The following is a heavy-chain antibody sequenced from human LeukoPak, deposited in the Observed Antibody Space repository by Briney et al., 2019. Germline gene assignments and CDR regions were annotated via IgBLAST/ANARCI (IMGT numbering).Heavy chain of an antibody. D-gene: IGHD2-21*01. Sequence: SETLSLTCTVSGGSISSGDYYWSWIRQPPGKGLGWIGYIYYSGSTYYNPYLKSRVTISVDTSKNQFSLKLSSVTAADTAVYYCAGAYCGCDCYNPYFQHWGQGTLVTVSS. V-gene: IGHV4-30-4*08. J-gene: IGHJ1*01. CDR1: GGSISSGDYY. CDR3: AGAYCGCDCYNPYFQH. CDR2: IYYSGST.